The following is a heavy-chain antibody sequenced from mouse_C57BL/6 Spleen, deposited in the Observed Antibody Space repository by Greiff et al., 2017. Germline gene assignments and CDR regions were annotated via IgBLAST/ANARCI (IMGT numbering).Heavy chain of an antibody. Sequence: EVQRVESGGGLVQPGGSMKLSCVASGFTFSNYWMNWVRQSPEKGLEWVAQIRLKSDNYATNSAESVKGRFTISRDDSKSSVYLQMNNLRAEDTGIYYCTGPHYYGSSGYYYAMDYWGQGTSVTVSS. CDR2: IRLKSDNYAT. V-gene: IGHV6-3*01. CDR3: TGPHYYGSSGYYYAMDY. D-gene: IGHD1-1*01. CDR1: GFTFSNYW. J-gene: IGHJ4*01.